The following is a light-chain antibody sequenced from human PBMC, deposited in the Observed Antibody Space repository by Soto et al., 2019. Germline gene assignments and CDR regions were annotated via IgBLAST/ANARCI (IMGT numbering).Light chain of an antibody. CDR2: GAS. J-gene: IGKJ1*01. V-gene: IGKV1-6*01. CDR1: QGIRSD. CDR3: LQDYNFPWA. Sequence: IPMTQSPSSLSASVGDRVTISCRASQGIRSDLAWYQQKPGKVPKLLIYGASKLESGVPSRFSGSGFGTDFTLTISSLQPEDFATYYCLQDYNFPWAFGKGTKVEIK.